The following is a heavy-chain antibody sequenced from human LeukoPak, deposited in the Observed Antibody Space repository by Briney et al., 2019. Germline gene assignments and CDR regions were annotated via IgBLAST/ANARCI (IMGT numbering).Heavy chain of an antibody. CDR2: IYSGGST. V-gene: IGHV3-53*01. Sequence: QPGGSLRLSCAASGFTVSSNYMSWVRQAPGKGLEWVSVIYSGGSTYYADSVKGRFTISRDNSKNTLYLQMNSLRAEDTAVYYCARGNYGSGSPYCYYYMDVWGKGTTVTVSS. D-gene: IGHD3-10*01. CDR3: ARGNYGSGSPYCYYYMDV. CDR1: GFTVSSNY. J-gene: IGHJ6*03.